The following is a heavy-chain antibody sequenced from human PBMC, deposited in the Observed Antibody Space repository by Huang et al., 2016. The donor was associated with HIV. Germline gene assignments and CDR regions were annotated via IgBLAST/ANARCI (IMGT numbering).Heavy chain of an antibody. CDR3: ARRYNSRRDY. CDR1: GGSFSGYY. V-gene: IGHV4-34*02. Sequence: QVQLEQWGAGLLKASETLSLTCAVYGGSFSGYYWNWLRQAPGKGLEWVGEINHRGNTKYNPSLKRRVNMSVDTSKSQFSLYLTSLSAADTGTYFCARRYNSRRDYWGRGTLVTVHS. CDR2: INHRGNT. D-gene: IGHD3-22*01. J-gene: IGHJ4*02.